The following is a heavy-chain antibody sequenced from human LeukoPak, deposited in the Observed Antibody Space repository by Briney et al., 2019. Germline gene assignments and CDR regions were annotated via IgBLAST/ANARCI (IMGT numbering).Heavy chain of an antibody. CDR2: IYTSGST. CDR3: ARVGPVRYYGSGSYYKT. D-gene: IGHD3-10*01. J-gene: IGHJ5*02. V-gene: IGHV4-4*07. Sequence: SETLSLTCTVSGGSISIYYWSWIRQPAGKGLEWIGRIYTSGSTNYNPSLKSRVTMSVDTSKNQFSLKLSSVTAADTAVYYCARVGPVRYYGSGSYYKTWGQGTLVTVSS. CDR1: GGSISIYY.